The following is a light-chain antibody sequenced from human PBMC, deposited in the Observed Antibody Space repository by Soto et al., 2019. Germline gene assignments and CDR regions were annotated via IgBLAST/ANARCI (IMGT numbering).Light chain of an antibody. J-gene: IGKJ3*01. V-gene: IGKV1-39*01. CDR2: VAS. CDR3: QHSYSTVLT. CDR1: ENISHY. Sequence: DIQMTQSPSPLSASVGDRVTITCRASENISHYLNWYQQTPGKAPKLLIYVASRLQSGVPSRFSGSGYGTHFTLTINSLQPEDFSTYYCQHSYSTVLTFGPGTKVDV.